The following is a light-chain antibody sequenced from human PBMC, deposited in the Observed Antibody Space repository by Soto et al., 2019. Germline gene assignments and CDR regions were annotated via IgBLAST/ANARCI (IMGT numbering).Light chain of an antibody. J-gene: IGKJ4*01. V-gene: IGKV1-9*01. Sequence: IQLYQSPSVLSASVGDTVTLTCLASQALSNYLAWYQQKPGKAPDLLIYSASTLQSGVPSRFSGSGSETEFSLTIRALQPEDFATYYCQQLSRYPLTFGGGTNVDIK. CDR2: SAS. CDR1: QALSNY. CDR3: QQLSRYPLT.